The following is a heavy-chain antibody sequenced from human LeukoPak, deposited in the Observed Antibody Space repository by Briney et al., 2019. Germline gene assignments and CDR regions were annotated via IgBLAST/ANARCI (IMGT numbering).Heavy chain of an antibody. CDR2: IYPGDSDT. J-gene: IGHJ4*02. Sequence: GESLKISCKGSGCSFTSYWIGWVRQMPGKGLEWMGIIYPGDSDTSYSPSFQGQVTISADKSISTAYLQWSSLKASDTAMYYCARRTSSGIAAAGLSFDYWGQGTLVTVSS. D-gene: IGHD6-13*01. V-gene: IGHV5-51*01. CDR3: ARRTSSGIAAAGLSFDY. CDR1: GCSFTSYW.